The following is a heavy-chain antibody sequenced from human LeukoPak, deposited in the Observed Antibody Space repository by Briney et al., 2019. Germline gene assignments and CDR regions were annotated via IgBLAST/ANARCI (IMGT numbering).Heavy chain of an antibody. CDR3: ARADGYYYGMDV. V-gene: IGHV4-59*01. J-gene: IGHJ6*02. Sequence: SETLSLTCTVSGGSISSYYWSWIRQPPGKGLEWIGYIYYSGSTNYNPSLKGRVTISVDTSKNQFSLKLSSVTAADTAVYYCARADGYYYGMDVWGQGTTLTVSS. CDR1: GGSISSYY. CDR2: IYYSGST. D-gene: IGHD5-24*01.